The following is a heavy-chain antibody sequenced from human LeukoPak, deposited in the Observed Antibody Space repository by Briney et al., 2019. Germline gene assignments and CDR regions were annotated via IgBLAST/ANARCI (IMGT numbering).Heavy chain of an antibody. J-gene: IGHJ4*02. CDR3: ARGPRWFGESYDY. Sequence: ASVKVSCKASGYTFTSYDINWVRQATGQGLEWMGWMNPNSGNTGYAQKFQGKVTMTRNTSISTAYMELSSLRSEDTAVYYCARGPRWFGESYDYWGQGTLVTVSS. CDR2: MNPNSGNT. D-gene: IGHD3-10*01. CDR1: GYTFTSYD. V-gene: IGHV1-8*01.